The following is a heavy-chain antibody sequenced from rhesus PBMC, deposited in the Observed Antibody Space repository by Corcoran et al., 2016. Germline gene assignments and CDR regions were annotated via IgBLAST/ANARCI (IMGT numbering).Heavy chain of an antibody. CDR3: ARDRGGWFEYFEF. D-gene: IGHD6-31*01. J-gene: IGHJ1*01. CDR1: GGSISSGYYY. Sequence: QVQLQESGPGLVKPWATLSLTCAVSGGSISSGYYYWSWIRQPPGKGLECIGHITNSGSPSYNPSLRSRATISGDTSKNQFSLKLNSVTAADTAVYYCARDRGGWFEYFEFWGQGALVTVSS. CDR2: ITNSGSP. V-gene: IGHV4-122*02.